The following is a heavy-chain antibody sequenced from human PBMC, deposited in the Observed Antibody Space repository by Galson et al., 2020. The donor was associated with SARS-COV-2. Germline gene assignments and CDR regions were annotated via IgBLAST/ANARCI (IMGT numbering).Heavy chain of an antibody. CDR3: AKDLSRSGYNLDL. Sequence: GESLKISCVASGFIFSRYDMAWVRQSPGKGLEWVATISGSGYTTYFSDSAKGRFTISRDNSQSTVYLQVNSLSPDDTALYYCAKDLSRSGYNLDLWGQGTLVTVSS. D-gene: IGHD6-19*01. J-gene: IGHJ5*02. CDR1: GFIFSRYD. V-gene: IGHV3-23*01. CDR2: ISGSGYTT.